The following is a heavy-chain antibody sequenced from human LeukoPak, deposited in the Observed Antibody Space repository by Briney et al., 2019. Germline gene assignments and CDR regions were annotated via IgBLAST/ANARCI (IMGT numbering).Heavy chain of an antibody. Sequence: PGGSLRLSCAASGFTFSSYYMNWVRQAPGKGLEWVSSISRSTNYTYYIDSVKGRFTISRDNAKNSLYLQMNSLTAEDTAVYYYTRVTYADGGYFDYWGQGTLVTVSS. J-gene: IGHJ4*02. CDR2: ISRSTNYT. V-gene: IGHV3-21*01. CDR3: TRVTYADGGYFDY. D-gene: IGHD2-15*01. CDR1: GFTFSSYY.